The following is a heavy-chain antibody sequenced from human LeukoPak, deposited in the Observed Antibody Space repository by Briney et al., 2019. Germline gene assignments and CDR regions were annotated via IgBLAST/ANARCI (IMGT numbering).Heavy chain of an antibody. CDR2: ISYDGSNK. CDR1: GFTLSSYG. D-gene: IGHD3-22*01. Sequence: GGSLRLSCAASGFTLSSYGMHWVRQAPGKGLEWVAVISYDGSNKYYADSVKGRFTISRDNSKNTLYLQMNSLRAEDTAVYYCAKVESYYDSSGYYLGCFDYWGQGTLVTVSS. V-gene: IGHV3-30*18. CDR3: AKVESYYDSSGYYLGCFDY. J-gene: IGHJ4*02.